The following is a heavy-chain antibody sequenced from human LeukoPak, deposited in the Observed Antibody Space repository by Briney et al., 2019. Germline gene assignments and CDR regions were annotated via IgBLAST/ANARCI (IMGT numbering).Heavy chain of an antibody. J-gene: IGHJ4*02. Sequence: GGSLRLSCAASGFTFSSYAMSWVRQAPGKGLEWVSAISGSGGSTYYADSVKGRFTISRDNSKNTLYLQMNSLRAEDTAVYYCAQIERATLSFDYWGQGTLVTVSS. CDR2: ISGSGGST. CDR3: AQIERATLSFDY. V-gene: IGHV3-23*01. D-gene: IGHD1-26*01. CDR1: GFTFSSYA.